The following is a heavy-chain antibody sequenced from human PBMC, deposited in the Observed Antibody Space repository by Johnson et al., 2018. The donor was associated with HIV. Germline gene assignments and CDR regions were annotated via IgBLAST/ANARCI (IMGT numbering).Heavy chain of an antibody. CDR1: GFTFSSYA. Sequence: QVQLVESGGGVVQPGRSLRLSCAASGFTFSSYAMHWVRQAPGKGLEGVAVISYTGSNKYYADSVKGRFTISRDNSKNTLYLQMNSLRAEDTAVYYCASRYTVESFDIWGQGTMVTVSS. CDR3: ASRYTVESFDI. J-gene: IGHJ3*02. CDR2: ISYTGSNK. D-gene: IGHD1-1*01. V-gene: IGHV3-30-3*01.